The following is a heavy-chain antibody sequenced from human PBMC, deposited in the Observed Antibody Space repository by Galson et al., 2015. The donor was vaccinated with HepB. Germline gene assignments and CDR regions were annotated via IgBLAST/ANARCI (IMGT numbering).Heavy chain of an antibody. J-gene: IGHJ4*02. CDR1: GFTFSSYG. CDR3: AKTGLTFGGAPSRNFDY. CDR2: IRYDGSNK. V-gene: IGHV3-30*02. Sequence: SLRLSCAASGFTFSSYGMHWVRQAPGKGLEWVAFIRYDGSNKYYADSVKGRFTISRDNSKNTLYLQMNSLRAEDTAVYYCAKTGLTFGGAPSRNFDYWGQGTLVTVSS. D-gene: IGHD3-16*01.